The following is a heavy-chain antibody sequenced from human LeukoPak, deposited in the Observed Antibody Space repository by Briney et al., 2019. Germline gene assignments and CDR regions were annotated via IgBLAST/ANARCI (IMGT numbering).Heavy chain of an antibody. CDR1: GGSISSSSYY. CDR3: ARFLKGSGWFDP. J-gene: IGHJ5*02. V-gene: IGHV4-39*01. CDR2: ISYSGST. Sequence: PSETLSLTCTVSGGSISSSSYYWGWIRQPPGKGLEWIGGISYSGSTYYNPSLKSRVTMSVDTSKNQFSLRLNSVTAADTAVYYCARFLKGSGWFDPWGQGTLVTVS. D-gene: IGHD6-25*01.